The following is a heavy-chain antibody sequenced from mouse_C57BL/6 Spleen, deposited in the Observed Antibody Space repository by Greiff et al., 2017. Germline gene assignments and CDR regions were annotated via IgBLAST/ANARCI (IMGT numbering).Heavy chain of an antibody. D-gene: IGHD2-2*01. V-gene: IGHV1-80*01. CDR3: ARSTMVTTTVMDY. CDR1: GYAFSSYW. CDR2: IYPGDGDT. J-gene: IGHJ4*01. Sequence: QVQLKESGAELVKPGASVKISCKASGYAFSSYWMNWVKQRPGKGLEWIGQIYPGDGDTNYNGKFKGKATLTADKSSSTAYMQLSSLTSEDSAVYFCARSTMVTTTVMDYWGQGTSVTVSS.